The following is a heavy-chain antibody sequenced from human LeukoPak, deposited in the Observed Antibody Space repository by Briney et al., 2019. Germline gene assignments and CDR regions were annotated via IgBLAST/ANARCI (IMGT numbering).Heavy chain of an antibody. Sequence: GGSLRLSCAASGFTFSSYGMSWVRQAPGKGLEWVSAISGSGGSTYYADSVKGRFTISRDNSKNTLYLQMNSLRAEDTAVYYCANSRPGGDGFDYWGQGTLVTVSS. D-gene: IGHD3-10*01. CDR2: ISGSGGST. CDR1: GFTFSSYG. J-gene: IGHJ4*02. V-gene: IGHV3-23*01. CDR3: ANSRPGGDGFDY.